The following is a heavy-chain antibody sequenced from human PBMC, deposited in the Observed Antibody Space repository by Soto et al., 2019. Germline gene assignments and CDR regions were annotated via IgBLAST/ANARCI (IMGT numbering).Heavy chain of an antibody. J-gene: IGHJ6*03. CDR3: ARLPREITVTYMDV. Sequence: PSETLSLTCTVSGGSISSSSYYWGWIRQPPGKGLEWIGSIYYSGSTYYNPSLKSRVTISVDTSKNQFSLKLSSVTAADTAVYYCARLPREITVTYMDVWGKGTTVTVSS. CDR2: IYYSGST. D-gene: IGHD3-16*01. V-gene: IGHV4-39*01. CDR1: GGSISSSSYY.